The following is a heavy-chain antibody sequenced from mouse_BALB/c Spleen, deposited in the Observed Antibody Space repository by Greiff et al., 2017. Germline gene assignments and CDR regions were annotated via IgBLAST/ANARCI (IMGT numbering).Heavy chain of an antibody. J-gene: IGHJ2*01. CDR2: ISSGGSYT. CDR3: ARHLHLYYFDY. D-gene: IGHD2-1*01. V-gene: IGHV5-6*01. CDR1: GFTFSSYG. Sequence: EVKLVESGGDLVKPGGSLKLSCAASGFTFSSYGMSWVRQTPDKRLEWVATISSGGSYTYYPDSVKGRFTIARDNAKNTLYLQMSSLKSEDTAMYCCARHLHLYYFDYGGEGTTLAVSS.